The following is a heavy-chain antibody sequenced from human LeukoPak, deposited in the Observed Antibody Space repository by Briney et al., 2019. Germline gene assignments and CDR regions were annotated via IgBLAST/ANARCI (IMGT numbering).Heavy chain of an antibody. CDR1: GFTFSTCR. CDR2: ISSSSSPI. J-gene: IGHJ1*01. D-gene: IGHD2-2*01. CDR3: ARGAGAYCSSGSCYEEAREYFQH. Sequence: AGGSLRLSCAASGFTFSTCRMNWVRQAPGKGLEWVAYISSSSSPIYYADSVKGRFSISRDNAKNTLFLQMNYLRAEDTAVYYCARGAGAYCSSGSCYEEAREYFQHWGQGTLVTVSS. V-gene: IGHV3-48*01.